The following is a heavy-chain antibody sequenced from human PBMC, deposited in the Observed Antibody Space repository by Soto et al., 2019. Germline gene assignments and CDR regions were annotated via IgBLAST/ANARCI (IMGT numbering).Heavy chain of an antibody. Sequence: GESLKISCEGSGYSFTSYWISWVRQMPGKGLEWMGRIDPSDSYTNYSPSFQGHVTISADKSISTAYLQWSSLKASDTSMYYCARQVVVNYGMDVWGQGTTVTVSS. CDR1: GYSFTSYW. V-gene: IGHV5-10-1*01. CDR2: IDPSDSYT. J-gene: IGHJ6*02. D-gene: IGHD2-2*01. CDR3: ARQVVVNYGMDV.